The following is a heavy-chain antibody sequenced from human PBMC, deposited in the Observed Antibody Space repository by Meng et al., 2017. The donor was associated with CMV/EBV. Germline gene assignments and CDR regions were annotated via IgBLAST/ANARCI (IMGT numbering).Heavy chain of an antibody. CDR1: GFSLSTSGVG. J-gene: IGHJ4*02. CDR2: IYWDDDK. V-gene: IGHV2-5*02. D-gene: IGHD6-13*01. Sequence: QITLKGSCPTLVKPTPTLTLACTVSGFSLSTSGVGVGWIRQPPGKALEWLALIYWDDDKRYSPSLKSRLTITKDTSKNQVVLTMTNMDPVDTATYYCARIAAAGRFDYWGQGTLVTVSS. CDR3: ARIAAAGRFDY.